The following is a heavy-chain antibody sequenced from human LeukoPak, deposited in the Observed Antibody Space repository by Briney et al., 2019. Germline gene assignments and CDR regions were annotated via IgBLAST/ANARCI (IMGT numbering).Heavy chain of an antibody. CDR1: GFTVSSNY. D-gene: IGHD2-15*01. CDR2: IYSGGSI. CDR3: ARERYCSGGSCYSKDAFDI. V-gene: IGHV3-53*01. J-gene: IGHJ3*02. Sequence: GGSLRLSCAASGFTVSSNYMSWVRQAPGKGLEWVSVIYSGGSIYYADSVKGRFTISRDNSKNTLYLQMNSLRAEDTAVYYCARERYCSGGSCYSKDAFDIWGQGTMVIVSS.